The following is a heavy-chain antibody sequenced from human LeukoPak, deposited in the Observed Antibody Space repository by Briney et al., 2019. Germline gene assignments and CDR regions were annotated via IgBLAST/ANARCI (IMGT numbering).Heavy chain of an antibody. D-gene: IGHD3-9*01. CDR2: ISYDGSNK. J-gene: IGHJ4*02. Sequence: GGSLRLSCAASGFTFSSSGMHWVRQAPGKGLEWVAVISYDGSNKYYADSVKGRFTISRDNSKNTLYLQMNSLRAEDTAVYYCAKAYDILTGQFDYWGQGTLVTVSS. V-gene: IGHV3-30*18. CDR1: GFTFSSSG. CDR3: AKAYDILTGQFDY.